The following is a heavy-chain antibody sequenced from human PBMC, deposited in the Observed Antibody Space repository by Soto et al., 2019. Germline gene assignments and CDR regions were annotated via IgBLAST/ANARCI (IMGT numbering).Heavy chain of an antibody. CDR1: GDTFTFYS. J-gene: IGHJ4*02. CDR2: INPILSMS. V-gene: IGHV1-69*02. CDR3: ASSYGSGYRAFDY. D-gene: IGHD3-10*01. Sequence: QVQLVQSGAEVKKPGSSVRVSCKASGDTFTFYSINWVRQAPGLGLEWMGRINPILSMSNYAQRFQGRVSMTADQATNHTYMGLGWPTCGDTAMYYCASSYGSGYRAFDYWGQGALVTVSS.